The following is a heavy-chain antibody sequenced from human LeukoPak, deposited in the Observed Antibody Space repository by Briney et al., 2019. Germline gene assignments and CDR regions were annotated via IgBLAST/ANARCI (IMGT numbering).Heavy chain of an antibody. CDR2: ISGDASGT. V-gene: IGHV3-43*02. J-gene: IGHJ4*02. CDR1: GITFEDYA. Sequence: GGSLRLSCVVSGITFEDYAMHWVRQGPGKGLERVSLISGDASGTYYADSVKGRFTISRDNSKNSLYLQMNSLRSEDAALYYCVKGDDYGDYWGQGTLVTVSS. CDR3: VKGDDYGDY.